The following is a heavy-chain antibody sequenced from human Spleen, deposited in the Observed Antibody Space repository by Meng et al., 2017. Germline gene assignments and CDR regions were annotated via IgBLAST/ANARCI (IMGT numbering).Heavy chain of an antibody. Sequence: QGKRQRWGAGLLTRSETLSSPCVVFGGSVSDYYWSWIRQPPGKGLEWIGEINHSGSTNYNPSLESRATISVDTSQNNLSLKLSSVTAADSAVYYCARGPTTMAHDFDYWGQGTLVTVSS. CDR2: INHSGST. J-gene: IGHJ4*02. V-gene: IGHV4-34*01. CDR3: ARGPTTMAHDFDY. D-gene: IGHD4-11*01. CDR1: GGSVSDYY.